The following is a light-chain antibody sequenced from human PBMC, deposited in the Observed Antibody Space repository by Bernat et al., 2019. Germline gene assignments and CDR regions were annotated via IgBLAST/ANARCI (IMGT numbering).Light chain of an antibody. J-gene: IGKJ1*01. CDR1: QSISNW. V-gene: IGKV1-5*03. Sequence: DIQMTQSPSTLSAFVGDGVAITCRASQSISNWLAWYQQKPGKAPKLLIYKASTLQSGVPSRFIGSGSGTEFTLTISSLQPDDFATYYCQQYNTYPVTFGQGTTVEVK. CDR3: QQYNTYPVT. CDR2: KAS.